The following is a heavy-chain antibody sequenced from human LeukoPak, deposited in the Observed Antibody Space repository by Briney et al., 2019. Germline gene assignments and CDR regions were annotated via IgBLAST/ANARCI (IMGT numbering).Heavy chain of an antibody. J-gene: IGHJ4*02. CDR2: ISWSSGDI. Sequence: PGRSLRLSCAASGFTFDNYAIHWVRQAPGKGLEWVSGISWSSGDIGYADSVKGRFTISRDNAKNSLYLQMNSLRAGDTAFYYCTREGFTYSFDYWGQGTLVTVSS. V-gene: IGHV3-9*01. D-gene: IGHD2-15*01. CDR3: TREGFTYSFDY. CDR1: GFTFDNYA.